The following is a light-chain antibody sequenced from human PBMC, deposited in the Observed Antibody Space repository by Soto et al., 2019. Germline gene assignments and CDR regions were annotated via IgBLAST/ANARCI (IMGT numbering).Light chain of an antibody. J-gene: IGLJ1*01. CDR2: GNS. Sequence: QSALPQPPSVSGAPGQRVTISCTGSGSNIGAGYDVHWYQQLPGTAPKLLIYGNSNRPSGVPDRFSGSKSGTSASLAITGLQAEDEADYYCQSYDSSLSGVFGTGTKVTVL. CDR3: QSYDSSLSGV. CDR1: GSNIGAGYD. V-gene: IGLV1-40*01.